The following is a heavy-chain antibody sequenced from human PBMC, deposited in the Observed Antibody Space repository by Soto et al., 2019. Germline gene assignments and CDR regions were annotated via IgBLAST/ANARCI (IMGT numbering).Heavy chain of an antibody. CDR2: INHSGST. D-gene: IGHD4-17*01. Sequence: SETLSLTCAVYGGSFSGYYWSWIRQPPGKGLEWIGEINHSGSTNYNPPLRSRVTISVDTSKNQFSLKLSSVTAADTALYYCARDSYGDYVFAFDIWGQGTMVTVSS. CDR3: ARDSYGDYVFAFDI. V-gene: IGHV4-34*01. J-gene: IGHJ3*02. CDR1: GGSFSGYY.